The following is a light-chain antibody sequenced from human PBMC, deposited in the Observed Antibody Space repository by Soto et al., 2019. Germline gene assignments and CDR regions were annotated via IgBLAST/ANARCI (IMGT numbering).Light chain of an antibody. V-gene: IGKV1-5*01. CDR3: QQYNSYSPYT. Sequence: DIQMTQSPSTLSASVGDRVTITCRVSESIRSWLAWYQQKPGKAPKFLIYDASTLESGVPSRFSGSGSGTEFTLTISSVQPDDFATYYCQQYNSYSPYTFGQGTKLEIK. CDR1: ESIRSW. CDR2: DAS. J-gene: IGKJ2*01.